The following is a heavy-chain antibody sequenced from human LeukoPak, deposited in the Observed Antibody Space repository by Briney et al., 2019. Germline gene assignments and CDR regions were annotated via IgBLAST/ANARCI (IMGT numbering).Heavy chain of an antibody. D-gene: IGHD7-27*01. CDR3: AREKVTGDLYYFDS. CDR1: GGSISSGNYY. CDR2: ISYSGNT. Sequence: SQTLSLTCTVSGGSISSGNYYWNWIRQHPGKGLKCIGFISYSGNTYYNPSLKSRVTISEDASKNQLSLRLTSVTAADTAVYYCAREKVTGDLYYFDSWGQGTLVTVSS. V-gene: IGHV4-31*03. J-gene: IGHJ4*02.